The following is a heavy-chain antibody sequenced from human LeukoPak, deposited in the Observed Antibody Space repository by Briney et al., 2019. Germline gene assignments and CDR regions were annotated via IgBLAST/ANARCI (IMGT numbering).Heavy chain of an antibody. V-gene: IGHV7-4-1*02. CDR2: INTNTGNP. Sequence: ASVKVSCKASGYTFTSYAMNWVRQAPGQGREWMGWINTNTGNPTYAQGFTGRFVFSLDTSVSTAYLQISSLKAEDTAVYYCARVRLLWFGELSARYAFDIWGQGTMVTVSS. D-gene: IGHD3-10*01. CDR3: ARVRLLWFGELSARYAFDI. CDR1: GYTFTSYA. J-gene: IGHJ3*02.